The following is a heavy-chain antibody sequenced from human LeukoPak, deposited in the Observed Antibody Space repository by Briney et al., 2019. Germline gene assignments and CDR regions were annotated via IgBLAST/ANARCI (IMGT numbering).Heavy chain of an antibody. CDR1: GDSLTDLS. J-gene: IGHJ6*02. CDR3: ATGASTAMRGLDV. D-gene: IGHD2-2*01. Sequence: SVKVSCKVSGDSLTDLSMHWVRQAPGKGLEWMGGSDLEDGETVYAQKFEDRPIVTEDTSTGTAYMELRSLTSEDTASYYCATGASTAMRGLDVWGQGTTVTVSS. V-gene: IGHV1-24*01. CDR2: SDLEDGET.